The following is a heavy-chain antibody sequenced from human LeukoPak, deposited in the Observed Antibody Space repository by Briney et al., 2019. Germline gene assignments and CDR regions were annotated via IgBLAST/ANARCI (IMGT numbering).Heavy chain of an antibody. CDR1: GGSISSSY. Sequence: SETLHLTCTVSGGSISSSYWSWMRQPPGKGLEWIAYIYYSGSTNYNPSLKSRLTISVDTSKNQFSLKLSSVTAADTAVYYCARHGDILTGFDYWGQGTLVTVSS. D-gene: IGHD3-9*01. V-gene: IGHV4-59*08. J-gene: IGHJ4*02. CDR2: IYYSGST. CDR3: ARHGDILTGFDY.